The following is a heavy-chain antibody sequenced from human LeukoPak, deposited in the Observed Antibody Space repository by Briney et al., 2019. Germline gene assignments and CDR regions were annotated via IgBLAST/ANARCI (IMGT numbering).Heavy chain of an antibody. J-gene: IGHJ6*03. CDR3: ARGRGNRGYSGYVRYYYYYYMDV. CDR1: GGSFSIDY. Sequence: SETLSLTCTVYGGSFSIDYWTWIRQPPGKGLEWIGEINDSGSTNYNPSLKSRVTISVDTSKNQFSLKLRSVTAADTAVYYCARGRGNRGYSGYVRYYYYYYMDVWGTGATVTVSS. V-gene: IGHV4-34*01. CDR2: INDSGST. D-gene: IGHD5-12*01.